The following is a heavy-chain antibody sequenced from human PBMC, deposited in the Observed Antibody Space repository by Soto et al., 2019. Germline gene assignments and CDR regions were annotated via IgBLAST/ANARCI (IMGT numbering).Heavy chain of an antibody. V-gene: IGHV4-59*01. D-gene: IGHD1-26*01. CDR2: IYYSGST. J-gene: IGHJ6*02. Sequence: SETHSHTSTFSGVYIISYYWSWIRQPTGKGLEWIGYIYYSGSTNYNPSLKSRVTISVDTSKNQFSLKLSSVTAADTAVYYCARDSWYSGSSRPSYYYGMDVWGQGTTVTVSS. CDR1: GVYIISYY. CDR3: ARDSWYSGSSRPSYYYGMDV.